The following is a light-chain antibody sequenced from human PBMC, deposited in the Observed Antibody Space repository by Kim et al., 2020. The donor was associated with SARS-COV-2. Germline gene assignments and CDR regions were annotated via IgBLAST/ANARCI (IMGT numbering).Light chain of an antibody. CDR1: TSNIGSYT. Sequence: GQRVTISFSGSTSNIGSYTVNWYQHLPGTAPKLLIYTNNQRPSGVPDRFSGSKSGTSASLAISGLQSEDEADYFCATWDGSLNGWVFGGGTKLSVL. CDR2: TNN. CDR3: ATWDGSLNGWV. J-gene: IGLJ3*02. V-gene: IGLV1-44*01.